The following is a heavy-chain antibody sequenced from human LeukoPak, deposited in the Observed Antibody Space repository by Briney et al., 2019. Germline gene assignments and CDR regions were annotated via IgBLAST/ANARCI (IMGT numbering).Heavy chain of an antibody. CDR2: INHTGST. D-gene: IGHD3-10*01. CDR1: GGSFSAYY. V-gene: IGHV4-34*01. CDR3: ARRKTYGSGKKTWFDP. J-gene: IGHJ5*02. Sequence: SETLSLTCAVYGGSFSAYYWSWIRQPPGKGLEWIGEINHTGSTNYNPSLKSRITISVDTSKNQFSLKLSSVTAADTAAYYCARRKTYGSGKKTWFDPWGQGTLVTVSS.